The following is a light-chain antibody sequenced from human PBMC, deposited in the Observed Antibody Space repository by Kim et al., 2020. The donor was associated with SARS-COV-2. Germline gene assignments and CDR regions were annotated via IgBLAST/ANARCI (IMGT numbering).Light chain of an antibody. CDR3: QHYGRPPPMFT. CDR2: GAS. CDR1: QTTKSDY. V-gene: IGKV3-20*01. J-gene: IGKJ2*01. Sequence: IVLTQSPGTLSLSPGERATLSCRVSQTTKSDYLAWYQQKPGQAPRLLIHGASSRATGIPVRFSGSGSGTDFTLTISRLEPEDFAVYYCQHYGRPPPMFTFGQGTKLEI.